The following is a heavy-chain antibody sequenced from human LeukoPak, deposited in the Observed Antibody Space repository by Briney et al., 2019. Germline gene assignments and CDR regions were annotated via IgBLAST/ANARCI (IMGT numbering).Heavy chain of an antibody. V-gene: IGHV3-74*01. CDR3: VRDRDGYNY. J-gene: IGHJ4*02. Sequence: GGSLRLSCAASGFTFSSSLMHWVRQVPGKRLVGVARIDTDGSITHYADSVKGRFTISRDNARNTLFLQMNSLRVEDTAVYYCVRDRDGYNYWGQGTLVTVSS. D-gene: IGHD5-24*01. CDR2: IDTDGSIT. CDR1: GFTFSSSL.